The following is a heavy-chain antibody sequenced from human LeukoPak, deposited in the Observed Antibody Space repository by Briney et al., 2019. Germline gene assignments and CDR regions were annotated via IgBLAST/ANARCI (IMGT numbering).Heavy chain of an antibody. V-gene: IGHV3-23*01. CDR1: VFALSSYA. Sequence: GGSLRLSCAVSVFALSSYAMSWVRQPPGKGLEWVSVISRRDDYTYYADSVKGRFTISRDNSKNTLYLQMNTLRAEDTDVYYCANDYRSGSFHDFWGQGTLVTVSS. D-gene: IGHD3-10*01. CDR2: ISRRDDYT. CDR3: ANDYRSGSFHDF. J-gene: IGHJ4*02.